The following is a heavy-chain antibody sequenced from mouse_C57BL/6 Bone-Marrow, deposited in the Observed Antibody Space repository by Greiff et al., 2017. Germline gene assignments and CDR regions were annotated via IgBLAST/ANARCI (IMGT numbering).Heavy chain of an antibody. CDR2: IVPSDSYT. V-gene: IGHV1-69*01. D-gene: IGHD2-1*01. CDR1: GYTFTSYW. J-gene: IGHJ4*01. Sequence: QVQLKESGAELVMPGASVTLSCTASGYTFTSYWMHWVKQRPGQGLEWIGEIVPSDSYTNYNQNFKGKSTFTVDKSTSPAYMQLSSLTSEDAAVYYCALYPYAMDYWGQGNSVTVSA. CDR3: ALYPYAMDY.